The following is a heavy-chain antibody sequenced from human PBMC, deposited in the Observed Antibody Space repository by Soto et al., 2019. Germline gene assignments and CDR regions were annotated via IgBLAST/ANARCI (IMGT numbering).Heavy chain of an antibody. Sequence: SETLSLTCTVSGGSISSGGYYWSWIRQHPGKGLEWIGYIYYSGSTYYNPSLKSRVTISVDTSKNQFSLKLSSVTAADTAVYYCARDHSSVYMDVWGKGTTVTVSS. CDR1: GGSISSGGYY. J-gene: IGHJ6*03. D-gene: IGHD6-6*01. CDR3: ARDHSSVYMDV. CDR2: IYYSGST. V-gene: IGHV4-31*03.